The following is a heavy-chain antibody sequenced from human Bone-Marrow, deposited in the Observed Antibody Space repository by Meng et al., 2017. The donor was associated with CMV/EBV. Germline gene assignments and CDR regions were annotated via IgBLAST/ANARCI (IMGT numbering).Heavy chain of an antibody. Sequence: GGSLRLSCAASGFTFSSYSMNWVRQAPGKGLEWVSSISSSSSYIYYADSVKGRFTISRDNAKNSLYLQMNSLRAEDTAVYYCARDPEYSGSYYYYYGMDVWGQGTTVTVSS. V-gene: IGHV3-21*01. D-gene: IGHD1-26*01. CDR3: ARDPEYSGSYYYYYGMDV. CDR1: GFTFSSYS. J-gene: IGHJ6*02. CDR2: ISSSSSYI.